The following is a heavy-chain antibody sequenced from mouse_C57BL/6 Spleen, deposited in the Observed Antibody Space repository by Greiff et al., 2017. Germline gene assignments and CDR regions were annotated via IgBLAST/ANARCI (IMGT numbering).Heavy chain of an antibody. CDR2: IDPSDSYT. CDR1: GYTFTSYW. J-gene: IGHJ3*01. D-gene: IGHD2-4*01. CDR3: ARMRDYDENWFAY. V-gene: IGHV1-69*01. Sequence: QVHVKQPGAELVMPGASVKLSCKASGYTFTSYWMHWVKQRPGQGLEWIGEIDPSDSYTNYNQKFKGKSTLTVDKSSSTAYMQLSSLTSEDSAVYYCARMRDYDENWFAYWGQGTLVTVSA.